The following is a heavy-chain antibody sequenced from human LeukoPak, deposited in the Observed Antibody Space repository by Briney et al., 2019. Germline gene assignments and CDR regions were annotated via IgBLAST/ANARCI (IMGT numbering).Heavy chain of an antibody. D-gene: IGHD3-16*01. CDR3: ARDYGDY. V-gene: IGHV4-61*01. J-gene: IGHJ4*02. CDR2: IYYSGST. Sequence: SETLSLTCTVSGGSVSCGSYYWSWIRQPPGKGLEWIGYIYYSGSTNYNPSLKSRVTISVDTSKNQFSLKLSSVTAADTAVYYCARDYGDYWGQGTLVTVSS. CDR1: GGSVSCGSYY.